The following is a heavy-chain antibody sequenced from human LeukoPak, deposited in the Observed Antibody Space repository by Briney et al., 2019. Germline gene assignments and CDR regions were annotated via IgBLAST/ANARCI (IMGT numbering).Heavy chain of an antibody. Sequence: ASVKVPCKASGCTFTTYGINWVRQAPGQGLEWMGWISAYNGNTHYAQNLQGRVTLTTDTSTSTAYMELRSLRSDDTAVYYCARDDRSVDTAMSFQSWGQGTLVTVSS. CDR3: ARDDRSVDTAMSFQS. J-gene: IGHJ1*01. CDR2: ISAYNGNT. CDR1: GCTFTTYG. V-gene: IGHV1-18*01. D-gene: IGHD5-18*01.